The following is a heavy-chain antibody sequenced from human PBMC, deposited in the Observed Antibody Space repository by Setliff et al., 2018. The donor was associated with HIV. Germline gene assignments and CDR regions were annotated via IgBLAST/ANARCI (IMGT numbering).Heavy chain of an antibody. CDR1: GFSFNTFE. D-gene: IGHD6-19*01. CDR2: ISKSGSTI. CDR3: ARDRSGYTTGWGIFDY. V-gene: IGHV3-48*03. Sequence: GESLKISCAASGFSFNTFEMNWVRQGPGKGLEWVSYISKSGSTIYYADSVKGRFTISRDNAKNSLFLQMDRLRADDTAVYYCARDRSGYTTGWGIFDYWGQGALVTVSS. J-gene: IGHJ4*02.